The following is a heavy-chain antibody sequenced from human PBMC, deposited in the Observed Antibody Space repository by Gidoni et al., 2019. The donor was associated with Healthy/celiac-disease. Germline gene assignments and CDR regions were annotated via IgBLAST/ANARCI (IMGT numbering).Heavy chain of an antibody. D-gene: IGHD3-10*01. Sequence: EVQLVESGGGLVKPGGSLRLSCAASGFPFSSYSMNWVRQAPGKGLEWVSSISSSSSYIYYADSVKGRFTISRDNAKNSLYLQMNSLRAEDTAVYYCASNYGSGSYWFDYWGQGTLVTVSS. CDR2: ISSSSSYI. CDR1: GFPFSSYS. CDR3: ASNYGSGSYWFDY. J-gene: IGHJ4*02. V-gene: IGHV3-21*01.